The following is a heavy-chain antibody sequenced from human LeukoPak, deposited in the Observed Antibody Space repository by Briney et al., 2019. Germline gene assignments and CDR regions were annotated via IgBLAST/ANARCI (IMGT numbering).Heavy chain of an antibody. Sequence: GGSLRLSCAASGFTFSSYAMSWVRQAPGKGLEWVSAVSGSGGSTYYADSVKGRFTISRDNSKNTLYLQMNSLRAEDTAVYYCAKQSSLVWFGELLLDYWGQGTLVTVSS. CDR2: VSGSGGST. CDR1: GFTFSSYA. CDR3: AKQSSLVWFGELLLDY. V-gene: IGHV3-23*01. D-gene: IGHD3-10*01. J-gene: IGHJ4*02.